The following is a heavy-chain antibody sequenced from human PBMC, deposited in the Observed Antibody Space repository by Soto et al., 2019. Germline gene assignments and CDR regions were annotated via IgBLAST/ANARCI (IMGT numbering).Heavy chain of an antibody. J-gene: IGHJ4*02. Sequence: QVQLVESGGGVVQPGRSLRLSCAASGFTFSSYGMHWVRQAPGKGLEWVAVISYDGSNKYYADSVKGRFTISRDNSKNTLYLKMNSLRAEDTAVYYCAKAAEGSGSYWGQGTLVTVSS. V-gene: IGHV3-30*18. CDR1: GFTFSSYG. CDR2: ISYDGSNK. D-gene: IGHD6-25*01. CDR3: AKAAEGSGSY.